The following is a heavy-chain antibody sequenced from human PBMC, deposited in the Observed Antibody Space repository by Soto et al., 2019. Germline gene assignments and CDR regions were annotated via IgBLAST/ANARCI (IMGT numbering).Heavy chain of an antibody. CDR2: IYYSGST. V-gene: IGHV4-59*07. Sequence: SDTLSLTCTVSGVSISSYYWSWIRQPPGKGLEWIGYIYYSGSTNYNPSLKSRVTISVDTSKNQFSLKLSSVTAADTAVYYCARVWDIVVVPAAMRAFDIWGQGTMVTVSS. J-gene: IGHJ3*02. CDR1: GVSISSYY. D-gene: IGHD2-2*01. CDR3: ARVWDIVVVPAAMRAFDI.